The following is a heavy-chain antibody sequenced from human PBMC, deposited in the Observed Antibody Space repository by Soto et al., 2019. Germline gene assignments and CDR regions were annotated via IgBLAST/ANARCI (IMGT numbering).Heavy chain of an antibody. CDR2: IYTSGST. V-gene: IGHV4-4*07. D-gene: IGHD1-26*01. CDR3: AREGASGFGMDV. Sequence: QVQLQESGPGLVKPSETLSLTCNVSGGSIRGYYWSWVRQPAGKPLEWIGRIYTSGSTNYNPSLKSRVSMSVDTSKNQFSLEVTSVTAADTAVYYCAREGASGFGMDVWGLGTTVTVSS. J-gene: IGHJ6*02. CDR1: GGSIRGYY.